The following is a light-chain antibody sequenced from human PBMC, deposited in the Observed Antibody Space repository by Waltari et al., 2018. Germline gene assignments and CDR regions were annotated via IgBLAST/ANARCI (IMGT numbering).Light chain of an antibody. J-gene: IGKJ1*01. CDR3: QHYVRLPAT. V-gene: IGKV3-20*01. CDR2: GAS. Sequence: EIVLTQSPGILSLSPGERATLSCRASQSVSRALAWYQQKPGQAPSLLIYGASSRATDIPDRFSGSGSGTDCSLTISRLEPEDFAVYYCQHYVRLPATFGQGTKVEIK. CDR1: QSVSRA.